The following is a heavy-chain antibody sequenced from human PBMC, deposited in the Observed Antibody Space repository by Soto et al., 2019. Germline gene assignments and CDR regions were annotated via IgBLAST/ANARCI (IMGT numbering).Heavy chain of an antibody. D-gene: IGHD6-6*01. CDR2: IYYSGST. V-gene: IGHV4-59*01. Sequence: SETLSLTCTVSGGSISSYYWSWIRQPPGKGLEWIGYIYYSGSTNYNPSLKSRVTISVDTSKNQFSLKLSSVTAADTAVYYCARVRRQLVIDYWGQGTLVTVSS. J-gene: IGHJ4*02. CDR3: ARVRRQLVIDY. CDR1: GGSISSYY.